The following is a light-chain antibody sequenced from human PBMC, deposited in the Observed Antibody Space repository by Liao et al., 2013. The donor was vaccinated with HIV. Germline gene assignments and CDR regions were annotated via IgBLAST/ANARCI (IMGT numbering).Light chain of an antibody. V-gene: IGLV3-1*01. J-gene: IGLJ2*01. CDR1: KLGDKY. CDR2: KDS. Sequence: SYEVTQPPSVSVSPGQTASITCSGDKLGDKYACWYQQKPGQSPVLVIYKDSERPSGIPERFSGSNSGNTATLTISGTQAMDEADYYCQAWDSSTEVVFGGGTKLTVL. CDR3: QAWDSSTEVV.